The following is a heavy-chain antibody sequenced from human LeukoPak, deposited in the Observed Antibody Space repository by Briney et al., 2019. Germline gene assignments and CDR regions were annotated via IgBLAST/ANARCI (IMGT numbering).Heavy chain of an antibody. J-gene: IGHJ4*02. V-gene: IGHV3-21*01. CDR2: ISSSSSYI. Sequence: GGSLRLSCAASGFTFSSYSMNWVRQAPGKGLEWVSSISSSSSYIYYADSVKGRFTISRDNAKNSLYLQMNSLRAEDTAVYYCAKDKRYGGKPYYFDYWGQGTLVTVSS. D-gene: IGHD4-23*01. CDR1: GFTFSSYS. CDR3: AKDKRYGGKPYYFDY.